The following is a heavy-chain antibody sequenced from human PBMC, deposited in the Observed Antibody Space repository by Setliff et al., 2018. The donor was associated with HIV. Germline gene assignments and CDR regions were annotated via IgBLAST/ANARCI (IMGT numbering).Heavy chain of an antibody. CDR2: INHSGST. D-gene: IGHD5-12*01. V-gene: IGHV4-34*01. Sequence: SETLSLTCAVFGGSFTDYYWVWIRQPPGKGLEWIGEINHSGSTHYNPPLKSRATISVDTSKNQFSLRLNSVTAADTAVYYCARGATLLPGYSDRWEYFYMDVWGKGTTVTVSS. CDR3: ARGATLLPGYSDRWEYFYMDV. J-gene: IGHJ6*03. CDR1: GGSFTDYY.